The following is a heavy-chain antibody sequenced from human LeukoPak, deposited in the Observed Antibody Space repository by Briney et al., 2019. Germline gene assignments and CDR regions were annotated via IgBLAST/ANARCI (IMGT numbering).Heavy chain of an antibody. CDR1: GFTFSSYT. D-gene: IGHD3-10*01. Sequence: SGGSLRVSCAASGFTFSSYTMNWVRQAPGKGPEWVSSITSSSSYIYYADSVKGRFTISRDNARNSLYLQMNSLRAEDTAVYYCARDVYYGSGSPRLDYWGQGTLVTVSS. J-gene: IGHJ4*02. CDR2: ITSSSSYI. CDR3: ARDVYYGSGSPRLDY. V-gene: IGHV3-21*01.